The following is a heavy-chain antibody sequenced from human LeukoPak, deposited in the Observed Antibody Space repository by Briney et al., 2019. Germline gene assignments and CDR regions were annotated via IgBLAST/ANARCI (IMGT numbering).Heavy chain of an antibody. CDR3: ARQSGQQLVQRYYFDY. D-gene: IGHD6-13*01. CDR1: GFTFSSYG. Sequence: GGSLRLSCAASGFTFSSYGMHWVRQAPGKGLEWVAVIWYDGSNKYYADSVKGRFTISRDNSKNTLYLQTNSLRAEDTAVYYCARQSGQQLVQRYYFDYWGQGTLVTVSS. CDR2: IWYDGSNK. V-gene: IGHV3-33*01. J-gene: IGHJ4*02.